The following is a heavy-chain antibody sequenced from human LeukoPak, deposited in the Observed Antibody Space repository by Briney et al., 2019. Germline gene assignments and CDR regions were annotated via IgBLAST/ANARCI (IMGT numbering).Heavy chain of an antibody. CDR2: LRSKANSYAT. D-gene: IGHD5-12*01. Sequence: LGGSLRLSYAASGLTFSGSAMHWVRQASGKGLECVGRLRSKANSYATAYAASVKGRFTISRDDSKNTGYLQMNSLKTEDTAVYYCTRQNSGYDHWGQGTLVTVSS. J-gene: IGHJ5*02. CDR1: GLTFSGSA. CDR3: TRQNSGYDH. V-gene: IGHV3-73*01.